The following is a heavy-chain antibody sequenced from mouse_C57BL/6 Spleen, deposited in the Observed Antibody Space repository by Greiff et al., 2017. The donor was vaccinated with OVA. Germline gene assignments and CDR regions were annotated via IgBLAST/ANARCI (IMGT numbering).Heavy chain of an antibody. CDR3: TRDSPSGIYFDY. Sequence: VKLMESGAELVRPGASVTLSCKASGYTFTDYEMHWVKQTPVHGLEWIGAIDPETGGTAYNQKFKGKAILTADKSSSTAYMELRSLTSEDSAVYYCTRDSPSGIYFDYWGQGTTLTVSS. CDR2: IDPETGGT. J-gene: IGHJ2*01. D-gene: IGHD3-2*02. V-gene: IGHV1-15*01. CDR1: GYTFTDYE.